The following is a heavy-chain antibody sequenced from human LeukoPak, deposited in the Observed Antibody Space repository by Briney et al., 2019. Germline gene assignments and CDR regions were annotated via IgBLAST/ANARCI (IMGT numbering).Heavy chain of an antibody. CDR3: ARPNVDTATSDDAFDI. D-gene: IGHD5-18*01. CDR2: MNPNSGNT. V-gene: IGHV1-8*01. Sequence: GASVKVSCKASGYTFTSYDINWVRHATGQGLEWMGWMNPNSGNTGYAQKFQGRVTMTRNTSISTAYMELSSLRSEDTAVYYCARPNVDTATSDDAFDIWGQGTMVTVSS. CDR1: GYTFTSYD. J-gene: IGHJ3*02.